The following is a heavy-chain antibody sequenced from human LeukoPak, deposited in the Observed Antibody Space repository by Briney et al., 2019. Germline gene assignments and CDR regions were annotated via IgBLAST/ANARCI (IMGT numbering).Heavy chain of an antibody. D-gene: IGHD3-10*01. CDR3: ARGGYGSGEYFFDD. Sequence: PSDTLSLTCTVSGGSISSYYWSWIRQPPGKGLEWIGYIYYSGSTNYNPSLKSRVTISVDTSKIHFSLKLSSVTAADTAVYYCARGGYGSGEYFFDDWGQGTLVTVSS. CDR2: IYYSGST. CDR1: GGSISSYY. V-gene: IGHV4-59*07. J-gene: IGHJ4*02.